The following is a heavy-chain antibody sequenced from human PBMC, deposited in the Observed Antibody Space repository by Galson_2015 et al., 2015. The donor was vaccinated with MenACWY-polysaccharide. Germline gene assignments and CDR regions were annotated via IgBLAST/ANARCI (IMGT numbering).Heavy chain of an antibody. CDR3: ARGGDGYGNFDY. CDR2: INGAGSTT. V-gene: IGHV3-74*01. D-gene: IGHD5-24*01. Sequence: SLRLSCAASGFTFSGYWMHWVRHAPGKGLVWVSRINGAGSTTSCADSVKGRFTISRDNAQHMLYLQMNSLRAEDTAVYYCARGGDGYGNFDYWGQGILVTVSS. J-gene: IGHJ4*02. CDR1: GFTFSGYW.